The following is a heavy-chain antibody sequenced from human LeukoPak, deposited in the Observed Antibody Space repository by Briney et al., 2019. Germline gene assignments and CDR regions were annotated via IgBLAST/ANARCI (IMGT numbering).Heavy chain of an antibody. Sequence: PSVTLSLTCTVSGGSISSYYWSWIRQPAGKGLEWIGHIYTSGSTKYNPSLKGRVTMSVDTSKNQFSLNLSSVTAADTAVYYCARDHEDIVATIWGEGLNIWGQGTVVTVSS. J-gene: IGHJ3*02. D-gene: IGHD5-12*01. CDR2: IYTSGST. V-gene: IGHV4-4*07. CDR3: ARDHEDIVATIWGEGLNI. CDR1: GGSISSYY.